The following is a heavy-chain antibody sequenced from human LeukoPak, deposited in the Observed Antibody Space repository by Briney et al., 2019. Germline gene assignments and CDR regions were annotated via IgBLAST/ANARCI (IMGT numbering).Heavy chain of an antibody. CDR1: GYTFTSYY. Sequence: ASVKVSCKASGYTFTSYYMHWVRQAPGQGLEWMGIINPSGGSTSYAQKFQGRVTMTRDTSTSTVYMELSSLRSEDTAVYYCARASPYFDWSPSEECFDYWGQGTLVTVSS. V-gene: IGHV1-46*01. CDR2: INPSGGST. D-gene: IGHD3-9*01. CDR3: ARASPYFDWSPSEECFDY. J-gene: IGHJ4*02.